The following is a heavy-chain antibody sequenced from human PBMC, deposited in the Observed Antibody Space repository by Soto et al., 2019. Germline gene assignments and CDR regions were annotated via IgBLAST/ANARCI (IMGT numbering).Heavy chain of an antibody. CDR2: IIPIFGTA. CDR3: ARGSGWYYYYGMDV. CDR1: GGTFSSYA. D-gene: IGHD6-19*01. V-gene: IGHV1-69*13. Sequence: SVKVSCKASGGTFSSYAISGVRQAPGQGLEWMGGIIPIFGTANYAQKFQGRVTITADESTSTAYMELSSLRSEDTAVYYCARGSGWYYYYGMDVWGQGTTVTVSS. J-gene: IGHJ6*02.